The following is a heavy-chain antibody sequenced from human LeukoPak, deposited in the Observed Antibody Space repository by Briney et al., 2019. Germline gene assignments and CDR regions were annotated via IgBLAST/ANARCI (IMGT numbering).Heavy chain of an antibody. V-gene: IGHV4-4*07. CDR2: IYTSGST. D-gene: IGHD1-26*01. CDR3: ARDFTDSGSSLVYYYYYYMDV. Sequence: SETLSLTCAVYGGSFSGYYWSWIRQPAGKGLEWIGRIYTSGSTNYNPSLKSRVTMSVDTSKRQISLKLSSVTAADTAVYYCARDFTDSGSSLVYYYYYYMDVWGKGITVTVSS. J-gene: IGHJ6*03. CDR1: GGSFSGYY.